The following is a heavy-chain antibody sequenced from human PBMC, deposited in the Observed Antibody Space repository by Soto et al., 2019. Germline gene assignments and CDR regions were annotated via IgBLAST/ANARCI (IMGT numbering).Heavy chain of an antibody. CDR3: AKAAMIVVVMEGFFDY. V-gene: IGHV4-34*01. CDR2: INHSGST. CDR1: GGSFSGYY. Sequence: LSLTCAVYGGSFSGYYWSWIRQPPGKGLEWIGEINHSGSTNYNPSLKSRVTISVDTSKNQFSLKLSSVTAADTAVYYCAKAAMIVVVMEGFFDYWGQGTLVTVSS. J-gene: IGHJ4*02. D-gene: IGHD3-22*01.